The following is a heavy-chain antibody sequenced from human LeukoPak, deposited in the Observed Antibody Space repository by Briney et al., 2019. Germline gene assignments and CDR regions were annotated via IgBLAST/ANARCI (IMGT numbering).Heavy chain of an antibody. CDR3: ASDRDRGYSYGYDY. V-gene: IGHV1-69*13. D-gene: IGHD5-18*01. CDR2: IIPIFGTA. Sequence: SVKVSCKASGGTFSSYAISWVRQAPGQGLEWMGGIIPIFGTANYAQKFQGRVTITADESTSTAYMELSSLRSEDTAVYYCASDRDRGYSYGYDYWGQGTLVTVSS. J-gene: IGHJ4*02. CDR1: GGTFSSYA.